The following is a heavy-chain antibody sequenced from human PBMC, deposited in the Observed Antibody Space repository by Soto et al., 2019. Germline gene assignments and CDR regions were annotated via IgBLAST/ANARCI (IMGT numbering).Heavy chain of an antibody. CDR2: INPNSGGT. D-gene: IGHD6-13*01. Sequence: ASVKVSCKASGYTFTGYYMHWVRQAPGQGLEWMGWINPNSGGTNYARKFQGRVTMTRDTSISTAYMELSRLRSDDTAVYYCARGRIAAAGTRNWFDPWGQGTLVTVSS. CDR1: GYTFTGYY. CDR3: ARGRIAAAGTRNWFDP. V-gene: IGHV1-2*02. J-gene: IGHJ5*02.